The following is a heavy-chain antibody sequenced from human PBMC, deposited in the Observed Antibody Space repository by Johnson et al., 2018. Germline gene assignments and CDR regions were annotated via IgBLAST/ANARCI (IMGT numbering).Heavy chain of an antibody. CDR2: VYYSGSSGNT. J-gene: IGHJ6*02. CDR3: ARERPRGMDV. V-gene: IGHV4-59*01. Sequence: QVQLQESGPGLVKPSETLSLTCTVSDGSISSYFWNWIRQPPGRGLEWVGYVYYSGSSGNTNYNPSLRSRVTISVDTSKNQFSLRLSSVTAADTAVYYCARERPRGMDVWGQGTTVIVSS. CDR1: DGSISSYF.